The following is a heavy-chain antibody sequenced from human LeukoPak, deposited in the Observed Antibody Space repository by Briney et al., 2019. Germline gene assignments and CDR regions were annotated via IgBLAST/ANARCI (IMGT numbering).Heavy chain of an antibody. CDR3: ARPEGDYFDY. CDR1: GGTFSSYA. CDR2: IIPIFGTA. Sequence: VASVKVSCKASGGTFSSYAISWVRQAPGQGLEWMGGIIPIFGTANYAQKFQGRVTITADESTSTAYMELSSLRSEDTAVYYCARPEGDYFDYWGQGTLVTVSS. J-gene: IGHJ4*02. V-gene: IGHV1-69*01.